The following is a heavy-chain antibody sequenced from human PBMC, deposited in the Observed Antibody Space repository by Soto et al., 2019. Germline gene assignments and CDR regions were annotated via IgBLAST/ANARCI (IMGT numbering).Heavy chain of an antibody. CDR3: ARVPINYDSNGYVDVDY. D-gene: IGHD3-22*01. CDR2: IIPIFDTA. J-gene: IGHJ4*02. Sequence: GASVKVSCKASGGTFSSYAISWVRQAPGQGLEWMGGIIPIFDTANFAQKFQGRVTITADESTSTAYMELSSLRSEDTAVYYCARVPINYDSNGYVDVDYWGQGTLVTVSS. V-gene: IGHV1-69*13. CDR1: GGTFSSYA.